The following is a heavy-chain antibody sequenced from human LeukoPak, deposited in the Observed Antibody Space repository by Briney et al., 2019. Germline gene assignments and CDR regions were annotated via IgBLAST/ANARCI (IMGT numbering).Heavy chain of an antibody. CDR3: ARRALTGHDY. V-gene: IGHV4-30-2*01. J-gene: IGHJ4*02. D-gene: IGHD3-9*01. Sequence: KPSETLSLTCTVSGGSISSGGYYWSWIRQPPGKGLEWIGYIYHSGSTYYNPSLKSRVTISVDKSKNQFSLKLSSVTAADTAVYYCARRALTGHDYWGQGTLVTVSS. CDR2: IYHSGST. CDR1: GGSISSGGYY.